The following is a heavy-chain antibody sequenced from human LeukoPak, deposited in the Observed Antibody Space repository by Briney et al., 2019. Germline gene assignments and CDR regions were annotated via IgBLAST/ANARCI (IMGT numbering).Heavy chain of an antibody. V-gene: IGHV3-15*01. CDR1: GFTFSNAW. Sequence: GGSLRLSCAASGFTFSNAWMSWVRQAPGKGLEWVGRIKSKTDGGTTDYAAPVKGRFTISRDDSKNTLYLQMNSLRAEDTAVYYCARGVYYDFWSGYYFPYWGQGTLVTVSS. J-gene: IGHJ4*02. CDR2: IKSKTDGGTT. CDR3: ARGVYYDFWSGYYFPY. D-gene: IGHD3-3*01.